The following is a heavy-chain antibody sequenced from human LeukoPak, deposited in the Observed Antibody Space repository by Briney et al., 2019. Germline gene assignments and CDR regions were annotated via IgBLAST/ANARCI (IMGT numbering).Heavy chain of an antibody. CDR1: GFIFSNYA. CDR3: AKAGSWSSGWPTSDY. V-gene: IGHV3-23*01. J-gene: IGHJ4*02. D-gene: IGHD6-19*01. Sequence: GSLRLXCAASGFIFSNYAVNWVRQASGEGLEWVSIITAGGRDTFYADSVKGRFTISRDNSKDTVYLQMNSLRAEDTAVYYCAKAGSWSSGWPTSDYWGQGTLVTVSS. CDR2: ITAGGRDT.